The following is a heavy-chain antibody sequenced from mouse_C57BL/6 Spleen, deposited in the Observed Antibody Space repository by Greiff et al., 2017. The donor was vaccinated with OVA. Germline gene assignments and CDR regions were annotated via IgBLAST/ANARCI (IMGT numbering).Heavy chain of an antibody. Sequence: EVQGVESGGDLVKPGGSLKLSCAASGFTFSSYGMSWVRQTPDMRLEWVAPISSGGSYTYYPDSVKGRVTISRDNAKNTLYLQMSSLKSEDTAMYYCARQGDYDYFDYWGQGTTLTVSS. J-gene: IGHJ2*01. CDR2: ISSGGSYT. D-gene: IGHD2-4*01. CDR3: ARQGDYDYFDY. V-gene: IGHV5-6*01. CDR1: GFTFSSYG.